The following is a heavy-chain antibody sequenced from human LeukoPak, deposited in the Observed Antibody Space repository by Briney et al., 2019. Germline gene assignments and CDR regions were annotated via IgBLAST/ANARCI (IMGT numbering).Heavy chain of an antibody. Sequence: GGSLRLSCAASEFTFSSYSMNWVRQAPGKGLEWVSYITNSGNSKSYADSVKGRFTISRDNTKNSLYLQMNGLRAEDTAVYYCAKAPPYKKYFDYWGQGTLFTVSS. CDR1: EFTFSSYS. CDR3: AKAPPYKKYFDY. J-gene: IGHJ4*02. D-gene: IGHD1-1*01. V-gene: IGHV3-48*01. CDR2: ITNSGNSK.